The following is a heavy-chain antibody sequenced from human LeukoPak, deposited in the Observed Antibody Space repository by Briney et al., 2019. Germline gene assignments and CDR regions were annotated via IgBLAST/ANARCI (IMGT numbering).Heavy chain of an antibody. CDR2: INSDGSTT. Sequence: PGGSLRLSCAAXGXXXXXXWXXXXXXAXEKGLMWVSRINSDGSTTSYADSVKGRFTISRDNAKNTLYLQMNSLRAEDTAVYFCERGGVDYWGQGTPVTVSS. CDR3: ERGGVDY. J-gene: IGHJ4*02. D-gene: IGHD3-3*01. V-gene: IGHV3-74*01. CDR1: GXXXXXXW.